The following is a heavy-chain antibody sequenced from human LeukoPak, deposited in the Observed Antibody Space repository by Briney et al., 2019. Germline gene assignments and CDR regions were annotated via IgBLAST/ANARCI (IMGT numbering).Heavy chain of an antibody. Sequence: GGSLRLSCAASGFTVSSNYMSWGRQAPGKGLEGVSVIYSGGSTYYADSVKGRFTISRNNSKNTLYLQMNSLRAEDTAVYYCASPSEDYGDYSDAFDIWGQGRMVTVSS. J-gene: IGHJ3*02. CDR2: IYSGGST. D-gene: IGHD4-17*01. CDR3: ASPSEDYGDYSDAFDI. V-gene: IGHV3-53*01. CDR1: GFTVSSNY.